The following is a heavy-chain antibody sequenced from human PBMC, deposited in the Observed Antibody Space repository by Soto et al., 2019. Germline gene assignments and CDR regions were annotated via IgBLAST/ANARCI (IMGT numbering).Heavy chain of an antibody. J-gene: IGHJ6*02. V-gene: IGHV3-30*18. CDR1: GLTFSSYG. CDR2: ISYDGSNK. D-gene: IGHD6-13*01. CDR3: AKGDSSSWRYYYYYGMDV. Sequence: PGGSLRLSCAASGLTFSSYGMHWVRQAPGKGLEWVAVISYDGSNKYYADSVKGRFTISRDNSKNTLYLQMNSLRAEDTAVYYCAKGDSSSWRYYYYYGMDVWGQGTTVTVSS.